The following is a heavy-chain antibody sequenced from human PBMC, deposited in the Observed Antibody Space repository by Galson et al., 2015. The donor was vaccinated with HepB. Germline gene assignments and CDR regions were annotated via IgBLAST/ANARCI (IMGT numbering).Heavy chain of an antibody. CDR1: GFTFSSYW. Sequence: SLRLSCAASGFTFSSYWMHWVRQAPGKGLVWVARINSDGSRIGYADSVKGRFTISRDNAKKTLFLQMNSLRAEDTAVYYCLGNGESGDDFDIWGQGTMVIVSS. J-gene: IGHJ3*02. CDR2: INSDGSRI. D-gene: IGHD4-17*01. V-gene: IGHV3-74*01. CDR3: LGNGESGDDFDI.